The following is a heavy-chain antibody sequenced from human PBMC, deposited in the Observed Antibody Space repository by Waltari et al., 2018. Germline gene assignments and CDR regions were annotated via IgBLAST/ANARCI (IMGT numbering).Heavy chain of an antibody. Sequence: QVTLKESGPALVKPTQTLTLTCTFSGFSLSTSGMRVSWIRQPPGKALEWLARIDWDDDKFYSTSLKTRLTISEDSAKNQVVLTMTNMDPVDTATYYCARTRRNYSGSYYSDAFDIWGQGTMVTVSS. V-gene: IGHV2-70*04. D-gene: IGHD1-26*01. CDR2: IDWDDDK. CDR1: GFSLSTSGMR. J-gene: IGHJ3*02. CDR3: ARTRRNYSGSYYSDAFDI.